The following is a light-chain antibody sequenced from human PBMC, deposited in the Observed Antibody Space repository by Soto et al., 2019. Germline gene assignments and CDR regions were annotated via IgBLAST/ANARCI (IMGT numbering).Light chain of an antibody. CDR2: GTF. J-gene: IGKJ5*01. CDR1: FTVSGY. V-gene: IGKV1-39*01. CDR3: QQSYTTPVT. Sequence: DVQITQSPASLSASVGDRVSITCRTSFTVSGYLNWWQQRPGKAPTLLIYGTFKLHSGVPSRFSGSVSGADFTLTITNVQPEDIATYYCQQSYTTPVTFGPGTRL.